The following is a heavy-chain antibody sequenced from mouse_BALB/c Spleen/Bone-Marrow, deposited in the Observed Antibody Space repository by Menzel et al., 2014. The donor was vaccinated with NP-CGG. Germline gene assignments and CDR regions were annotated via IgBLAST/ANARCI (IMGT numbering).Heavy chain of an antibody. V-gene: IGHV2-4*02. Sequence: QVQLKQSGPGLVQPSRSLSITCTVSGFSLTSYGVHWVRQPPGKGLEWLGVIWSGGSTDYNAAFISRLSISKDNSKSQVIFKMNSLQADDTAIYYCARQPLRRHAMDYWGQGTSVTVSS. CDR3: ARQPLRRHAMDY. J-gene: IGHJ4*01. CDR1: GFSLTSYG. CDR2: IWSGGST. D-gene: IGHD1-2*01.